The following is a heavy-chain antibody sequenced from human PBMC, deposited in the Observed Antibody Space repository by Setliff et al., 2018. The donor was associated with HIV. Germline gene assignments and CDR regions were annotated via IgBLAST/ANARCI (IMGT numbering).Heavy chain of an antibody. V-gene: IGHV1-2*02. D-gene: IGHD2-15*01. J-gene: IGHJ4*02. CDR3: ARGGWGLYCSGDSCYSGEMDY. CDR1: GYTFTSYY. CDR2: INPSGGDT. Sequence: GASVKVSCKASGYTFTSYYMHWVRQAPRHGLEWMGIINPSGGDTEYAQKFQGRVTMARDTSINTAYMELSRLRSDDTAVYYCARGGWGLYCSGDSCYSGEMDYWGQGTLVTVSS.